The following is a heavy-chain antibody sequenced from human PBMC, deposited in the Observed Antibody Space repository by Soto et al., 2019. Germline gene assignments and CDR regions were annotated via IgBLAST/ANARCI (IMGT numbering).Heavy chain of an antibody. J-gene: IGHJ3*02. CDR2: IIPIFGTA. CDR3: ARSVVVVAATPGAFDI. V-gene: IGHV1-69*13. Sequence: ASVKVSCKASGYTFTSYYMHWVRQAPGQGLEWMGGIIPIFGTANYAQKFQGRVTITADESTSTAYMELSSLRSEDTAVYYCARSVVVVAATPGAFDIWGQGTMVTVSS. D-gene: IGHD2-15*01. CDR1: GYTFTSYY.